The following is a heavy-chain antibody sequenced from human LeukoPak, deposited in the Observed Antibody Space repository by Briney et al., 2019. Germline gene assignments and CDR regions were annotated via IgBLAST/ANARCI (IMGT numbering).Heavy chain of an antibody. CDR2: IYYSGST. Sequence: SVTLSLTCTVSSGSISSGGYYWSWIRQHPGKGLEMIGYIYYSGSTYYNPSLKSRVTISVDTSKNQFSLKLSSVTAADTAVYYCARDLVSSSWGMDVWGQGTTVTVSS. D-gene: IGHD6-13*01. J-gene: IGHJ6*02. CDR3: ARDLVSSSWGMDV. V-gene: IGHV4-31*03. CDR1: SGSISSGGYY.